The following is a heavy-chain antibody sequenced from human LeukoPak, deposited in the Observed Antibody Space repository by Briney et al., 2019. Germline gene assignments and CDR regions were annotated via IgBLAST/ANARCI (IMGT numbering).Heavy chain of an antibody. CDR3: AKDRGYSDWAAFDY. Sequence: GGSLTLSCVLSGFTFSSYGIHWVRQAPGRGLEWVAFLRYFGSNNYYADSVKDRFTISRDNSKNTLYLQMNSLRAEDTAVDYCAKDRGYSDWAAFDYWGQGTLVTVSS. CDR1: GFTFSSYG. CDR2: LRYFGSNN. J-gene: IGHJ4*02. V-gene: IGHV3-30*02. D-gene: IGHD5-18*01.